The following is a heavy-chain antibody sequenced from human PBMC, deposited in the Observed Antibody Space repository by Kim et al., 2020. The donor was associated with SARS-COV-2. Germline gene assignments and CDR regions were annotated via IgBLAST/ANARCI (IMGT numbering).Heavy chain of an antibody. Sequence: GGSLRLSCAASGFTFSSFSMNWVRQAPGKGLQWVSSISSSNNYIYYADSVRGRFTISRDNARNSLYLQMNSLRVEDTAVYYCVVRATSDVATSPDYWGQGTLVTVSS. D-gene: IGHD5-12*01. CDR1: GFTFSSFS. CDR3: VVRATSDVATSPDY. CDR2: ISSSNNYI. V-gene: IGHV3-21*01. J-gene: IGHJ4*02.